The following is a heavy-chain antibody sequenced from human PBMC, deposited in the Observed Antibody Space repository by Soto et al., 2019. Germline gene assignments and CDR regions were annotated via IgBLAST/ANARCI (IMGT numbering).Heavy chain of an antibody. D-gene: IGHD4-17*01. CDR1: GGSISSSSYY. V-gene: IGHV4-39*01. J-gene: IGHJ4*02. CDR2: IYYSGST. Sequence: SQTLSLTCTVSGGSISSSSYYWGWIRQPPGKGLEWIGSIYYSGSTYYNPSLKSRVTISVDTSKNQFSLKLSSVTAADTAVHYCARREVTTYYFDYWGQGTLVTVSS. CDR3: ARREVTTYYFDY.